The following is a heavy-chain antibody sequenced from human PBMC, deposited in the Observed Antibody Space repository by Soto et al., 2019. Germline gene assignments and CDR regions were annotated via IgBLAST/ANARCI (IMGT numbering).Heavy chain of an antibody. CDR3: ASHPYLWGNIDY. Sequence: PGESLNRACKVSGYSFSRDWISCVPQMPGKGLEWMGRIDPSDSYTNYSPSIQGHVTISADKSISTAYLQWSSLKASDTAMYYCASHPYLWGNIDYWGQGTLVTVSS. CDR2: IDPSDSYT. D-gene: IGHD3-10*01. CDR1: GYSFSRDW. V-gene: IGHV5-10-1*01. J-gene: IGHJ4*02.